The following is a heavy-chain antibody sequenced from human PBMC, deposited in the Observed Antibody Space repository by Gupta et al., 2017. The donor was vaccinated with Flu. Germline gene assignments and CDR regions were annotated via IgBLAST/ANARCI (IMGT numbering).Heavy chain of an antibody. CDR1: GFIFSNYA. Sequence: EVQLVESGGGLVQPGGSLRLSCAASGFIFSNYAMHWVRRAPGKGLEWISYISSRGNTMYYAASVRGRFTISRDNARNTLYLQMNSLTAEDTAVYYCASHIRHFEPYFYAMDVWGQGTTATISS. CDR2: ISSRGNTM. CDR3: ASHIRHFEPYFYAMDV. V-gene: IGHV3-48*03. D-gene: IGHD3-9*01. J-gene: IGHJ6*02.